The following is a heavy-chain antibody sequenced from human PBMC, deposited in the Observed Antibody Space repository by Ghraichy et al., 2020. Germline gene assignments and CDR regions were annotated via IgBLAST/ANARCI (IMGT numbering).Heavy chain of an antibody. CDR1: GFSFRDFT. CDR3: AKDHIRADGYWDFDY. V-gene: IGHV3-23*01. D-gene: IGHD3-22*01. Sequence: GGSLRLSCVGSGFSFRDFTMSWVRQAPGKGLEWVAGLVYGGSSAFYADSVQGRFTISRDDSKSTLYLQMSSLRDEDTATYYCAKDHIRADGYWDFDYWGQGTRVTVSS. CDR2: LVYGGSSA. J-gene: IGHJ4*02.